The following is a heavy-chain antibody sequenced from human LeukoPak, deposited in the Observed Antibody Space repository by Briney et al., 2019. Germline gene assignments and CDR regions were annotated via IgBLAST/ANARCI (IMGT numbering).Heavy chain of an antibody. V-gene: IGHV3-48*03. CDR2: FGSSGSTL. CDR3: ARWRSVTTGYYYGMDV. CDR1: GFTFRSYE. J-gene: IGHJ6*02. D-gene: IGHD4-17*01. Sequence: PGGSLRLSCAASGFTFRSYEMNWVRRAPGKGLEWVSYFGSSGSTLYYADSVKGRFTISRDNAKNSLYLQMNSLRAEDTAVYYCARWRSVTTGYYYGMDVWGQGTSVTVSS.